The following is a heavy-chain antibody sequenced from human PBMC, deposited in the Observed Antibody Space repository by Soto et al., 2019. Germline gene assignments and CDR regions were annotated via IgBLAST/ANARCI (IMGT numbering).Heavy chain of an antibody. CDR3: KSGPTRRIFRVAIMPARAKTGMAV. D-gene: IGHD3-3*01. J-gene: IGHJ6*04. Sequence: PGGSLRLSCAASGFTFSSYAMHWVRQAPGKGLEWVAVISYDGSNKYYADSVKGRFTISRDNSKNTLYLQMNSLRAEDTAVYSCKSGPTRRIFRVAIMPARAKTGMAVWGKGPKVTVSS. V-gene: IGHV3-30-3*01. CDR1: GFTFSSYA. CDR2: ISYDGSNK.